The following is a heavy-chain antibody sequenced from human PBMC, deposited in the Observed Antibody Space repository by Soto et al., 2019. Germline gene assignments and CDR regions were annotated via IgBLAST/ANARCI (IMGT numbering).Heavy chain of an antibody. V-gene: IGHV4-59*01. Sequence: SETLSLTCTVSGGSISSYYWSWFRQPPGKGLEWIGYIYYSGSTNYNPSLKSRVTISVDTSKNQFSLKLSSVTAADTAVYYCARVFLYDFWSGYPNYYFDYWGQGTLVTVS. D-gene: IGHD3-3*01. CDR3: ARVFLYDFWSGYPNYYFDY. CDR2: IYYSGST. CDR1: GGSISSYY. J-gene: IGHJ4*02.